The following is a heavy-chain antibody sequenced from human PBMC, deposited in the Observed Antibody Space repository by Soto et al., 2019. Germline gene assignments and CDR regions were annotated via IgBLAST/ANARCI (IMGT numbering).Heavy chain of an antibody. J-gene: IGHJ6*03. D-gene: IGHD4-17*01. CDR2: IRSKANSYAT. V-gene: IGHV3-73*01. Sequence: GGSLRLSCAASGFTFSGSAMHWVRQASGKGLEWVGRIRSKANSYATAYAASGKGRFTISRDDSKNTAYLQMNSLKTEDTAVYYCTRQDTVTTSSQVSTKDYYYYMDVWGKGTTVTVSS. CDR1: GFTFSGSA. CDR3: TRQDTVTTSSQVSTKDYYYYMDV.